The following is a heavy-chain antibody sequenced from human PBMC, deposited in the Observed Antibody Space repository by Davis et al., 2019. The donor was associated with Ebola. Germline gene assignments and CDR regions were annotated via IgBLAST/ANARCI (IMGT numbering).Heavy chain of an antibody. CDR3: ARSITMVRGVSWFDP. J-gene: IGHJ5*02. V-gene: IGHV1-18*01. Sequence: ASVKVSCKASGYTFTSYGISWVRQAPGQGLEWMGWISAYNGNTNYAQKFQGRVTMTKDTSTSTAYMELRSLRSDDTAVYYCARSITMVRGVSWFDPWGQGTLVTVSS. CDR2: ISAYNGNT. CDR1: GYTFTSYG. D-gene: IGHD3-10*01.